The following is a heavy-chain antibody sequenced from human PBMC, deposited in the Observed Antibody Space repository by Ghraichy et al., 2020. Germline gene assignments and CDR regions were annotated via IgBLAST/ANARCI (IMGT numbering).Heavy chain of an antibody. CDR1: GGSISSYY. Sequence: SETLSLTCTVSGGSISSYYWSWIRQPPGKGLEWIGYIYYSGSTNYNPSLKSRVTISVDTSKNQFSLKLSSVTAADTAVYYCARSTYDFWSGYYMGPFDYWGQGTLVTVSS. J-gene: IGHJ4*02. D-gene: IGHD3-3*01. V-gene: IGHV4-59*01. CDR2: IYYSGST. CDR3: ARSTYDFWSGYYMGPFDY.